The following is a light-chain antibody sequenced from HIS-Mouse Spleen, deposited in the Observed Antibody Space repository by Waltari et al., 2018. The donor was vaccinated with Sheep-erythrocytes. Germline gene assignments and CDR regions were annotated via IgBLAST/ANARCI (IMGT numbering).Light chain of an antibody. CDR1: SSDVGSHNL. CDR3: CSYAGSSTPWV. J-gene: IGLJ3*02. Sequence: QSALTQPASVSGSPGQSITISCTGTSSDVGSHNLVSWYQQHPGKAPKLMIYEGSKRPSGVSNRVSGSKSGNTASLTISGLQAEDEADYYCCSYAGSSTPWVFGGGTKLTVL. V-gene: IGLV2-23*01. CDR2: EGS.